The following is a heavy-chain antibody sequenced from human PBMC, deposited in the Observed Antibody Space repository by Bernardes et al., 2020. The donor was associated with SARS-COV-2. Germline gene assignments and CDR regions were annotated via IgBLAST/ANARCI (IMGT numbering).Heavy chain of an antibody. J-gene: IGHJ4*02. CDR3: IRDTFEEHDN. CDR2: IDEGGTNI. V-gene: IGHV3-74*01. Sequence: GGSLNISCAASGFSFSIYWMHWVRQAPGKGLVWVSRIDEGGTNIDYAASVKGRFTISRDNAKNTLFLQRNSLRAEDAAVYYCIRDTFEEHDNWGQGTLVTVSS. CDR1: GFSFSIYW. D-gene: IGHD1-26*01.